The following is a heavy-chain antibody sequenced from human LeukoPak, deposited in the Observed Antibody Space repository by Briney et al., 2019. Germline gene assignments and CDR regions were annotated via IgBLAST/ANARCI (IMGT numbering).Heavy chain of an antibody. Sequence: ASVWVSCKAPGYTFTNYDINWVRQATGQGLEWMGWMNPNSGNTGYAQKFQGRVTITRNTSIGTAYMELSSLRSEDTAVYYCARANTASRLGDTFDIWGQGTMVTVSS. CDR2: MNPNSGNT. J-gene: IGHJ3*02. CDR1: GYTFTNYD. D-gene: IGHD6-6*01. V-gene: IGHV1-8*03. CDR3: ARANTASRLGDTFDI.